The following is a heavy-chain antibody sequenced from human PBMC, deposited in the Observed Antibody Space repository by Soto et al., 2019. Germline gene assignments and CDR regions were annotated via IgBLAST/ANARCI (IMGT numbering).Heavy chain of an antibody. CDR3: ARVGSSGWYEI. Sequence: QVQLVQSGAEVKKPGASVKVSCKASGYTFTSHYMHWVRQAPGQGLEWMGIINPSGGSRSYAQKFQGRVTMTRDTSTSTVYMELSSLRSEDTAVYYCARVGSSGWYEIWGQGTLVTVSS. CDR2: INPSGGSR. CDR1: GYTFTSHY. V-gene: IGHV1-46*01. J-gene: IGHJ4*02. D-gene: IGHD6-19*01.